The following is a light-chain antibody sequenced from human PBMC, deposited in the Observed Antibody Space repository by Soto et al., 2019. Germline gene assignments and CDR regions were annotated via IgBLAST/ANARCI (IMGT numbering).Light chain of an antibody. CDR2: GAS. V-gene: IGKV3-20*01. CDR3: QQEGKGLFT. J-gene: IGKJ3*01. CDR1: QSVSSSY. Sequence: DIVLTQSPGTLSLSPGERATLSCRARQSVSSSYLAWYQQKPGQATRLLIYGASSRATGIPDRFSGSGSGTDFTLTISRLEPEDVSVYYCQQEGKGLFTVGPGTKVDIK.